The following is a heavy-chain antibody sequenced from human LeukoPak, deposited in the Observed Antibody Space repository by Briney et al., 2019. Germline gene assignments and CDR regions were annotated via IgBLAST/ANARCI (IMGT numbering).Heavy chain of an antibody. V-gene: IGHV3-7*01. CDR3: AKIPYGDYVLDYYYYMDV. D-gene: IGHD4-17*01. CDR2: IKQDGSEK. J-gene: IGHJ6*03. CDR1: GFTFSSYG. Sequence: GALRLSCAASGFTFSSYGMHWVRQAPGKGLEWVAYIKQDGSEKYYMDSVKGRFTISRDNSKNTLYLQMYSLRAEDTAVYYCAKIPYGDYVLDYYYYMDVWGKGTTVTISS.